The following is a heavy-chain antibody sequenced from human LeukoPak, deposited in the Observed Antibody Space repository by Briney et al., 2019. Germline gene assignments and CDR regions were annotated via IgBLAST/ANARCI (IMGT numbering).Heavy chain of an antibody. D-gene: IGHD1-14*01. V-gene: IGHV3-53*01. CDR2: IYSGGNT. CDR3: ARDSTSSNHDY. CDR1: GFTVGSNY. J-gene: IGHJ4*02. Sequence: GGSLRLSCAASGFTVGSNYMTWVRQAPGKGLEWVSVIYSGGNTHYADSVKGRFTIPRDSSKSTLYLQMNSLRTEDTAVYYCARDSTSSNHDYWGQGTLVTVSS.